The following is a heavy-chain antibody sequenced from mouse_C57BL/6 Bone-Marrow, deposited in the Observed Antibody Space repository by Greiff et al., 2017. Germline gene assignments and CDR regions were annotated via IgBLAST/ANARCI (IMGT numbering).Heavy chain of an antibody. V-gene: IGHV10-1*01. J-gene: IGHJ2*01. CDR2: IRSKSNNYAT. CDR1: GFSFNTYA. D-gene: IGHD2-3*01. Sequence: EVKLMESGGGLVQPKGSLKLSCAASGFSFNTYAMNWVRQAPGKGLEWVARIRSKSNNYATYYADSVKDRFTISRDDSESMLYLQMNNLKTEDTAMYYCVRHNEDDGYPYFDYWGQGTTLTVSS. CDR3: VRHNEDDGYPYFDY.